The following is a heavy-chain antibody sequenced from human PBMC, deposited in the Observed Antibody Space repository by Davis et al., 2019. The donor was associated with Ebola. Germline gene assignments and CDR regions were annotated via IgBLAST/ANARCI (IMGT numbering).Heavy chain of an antibody. Sequence: ASVKVSCKASGDTSNIYKIHWVRQAPGQRLEWMGWINAGNGNTKYSQKFQGRVTITRDTSASTAYMELSSLRSEDTAVYYCARDLYSGSYFDYWGQGTLVTVSS. CDR2: INAGNGNT. J-gene: IGHJ4*02. CDR3: ARDLYSGSYFDY. D-gene: IGHD1-26*01. CDR1: GDTSNIYK. V-gene: IGHV1-3*01.